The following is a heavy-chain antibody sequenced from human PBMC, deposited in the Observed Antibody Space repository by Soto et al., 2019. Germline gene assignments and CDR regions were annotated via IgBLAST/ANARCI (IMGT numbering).Heavy chain of an antibody. V-gene: IGHV4-34*01. Sequence: QVQLQQWGAGPLRPLETLSLTCGVSGGSFSGYYWAWIRQSPGKGLEWIGEINDRASINYNPSLKSRLSISVHTSKKHYSLNLRSVTAADTAVYYCARESHDILTGPPWVWYFDLWGRGTLVTVSS. CDR3: ARESHDILTGPPWVWYFDL. CDR2: INDRASI. CDR1: GGSFSGYY. D-gene: IGHD3-9*01. J-gene: IGHJ2*01.